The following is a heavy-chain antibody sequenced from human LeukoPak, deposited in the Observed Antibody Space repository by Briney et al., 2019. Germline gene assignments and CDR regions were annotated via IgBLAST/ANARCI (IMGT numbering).Heavy chain of an antibody. CDR2: ISSSGSTI. D-gene: IGHD6-13*01. Sequence: KPGGSLTLSCAASGFTFSDYYMSWIRQAPGKGLEWVSYISSSGSTIYYADSVKGRFTISRDNAKHSLYLQMNSLRAEDTAVYYCARDMSSWYGGACFDYWGQGTLVTVSS. V-gene: IGHV3-11*04. CDR3: ARDMSSWYGGACFDY. CDR1: GFTFSDYY. J-gene: IGHJ4*02.